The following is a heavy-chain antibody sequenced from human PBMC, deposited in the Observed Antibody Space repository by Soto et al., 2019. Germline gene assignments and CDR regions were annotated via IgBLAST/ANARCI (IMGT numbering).Heavy chain of an antibody. D-gene: IGHD3-3*01. V-gene: IGHV3-15*01. J-gene: IGHJ6*02. CDR3: TTDSRFLEWSSYYYGMDV. CDR2: IKSKTHGGTI. Sequence: VGSLRLSCAASGFTFSNAWMSWVRQAPGKGLEWVGRIKSKTHGGTIDFAAPVKGRFSISRDDSKNTLYLQMNSLKTEDTGLYYCTTDSRFLEWSSYYYGMDVWGQGTTVTVSS. CDR1: GFTFSNAW.